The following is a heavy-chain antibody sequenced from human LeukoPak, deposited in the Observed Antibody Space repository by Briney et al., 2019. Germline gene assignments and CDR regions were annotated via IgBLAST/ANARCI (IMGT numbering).Heavy chain of an antibody. Sequence: SVKVSFKASGGPFNSYTISWVRPAPGQGLEWMGRIIPILGIANYAQKFQGRVTITADKSTSAAYMELSSLRSEDTAVYYCASGPSWAFDIWGQGTMVTVSS. V-gene: IGHV1-69*02. CDR1: GGPFNSYT. CDR2: IIPILGIA. CDR3: ASGPSWAFDI. J-gene: IGHJ3*02.